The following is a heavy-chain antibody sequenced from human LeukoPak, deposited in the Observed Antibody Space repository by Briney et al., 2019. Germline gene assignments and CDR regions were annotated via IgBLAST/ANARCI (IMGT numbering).Heavy chain of an antibody. D-gene: IGHD6-13*01. V-gene: IGHV4-59*01. CDR2: IYYSGTS. CDR1: GGSIRSSH. J-gene: IGHJ5*02. CDR3: ARAAGYSTIYWFDP. Sequence: ASETLSLTCTVSGGSIRSSHWSWIRQPPGKGLEFIGYIYYSGTSNYNPSLKSRVTMSVDTSNNQFSLKLNSVTAADTAVYYCARAAGYSTIYWFDPWGQGTLVTVSS.